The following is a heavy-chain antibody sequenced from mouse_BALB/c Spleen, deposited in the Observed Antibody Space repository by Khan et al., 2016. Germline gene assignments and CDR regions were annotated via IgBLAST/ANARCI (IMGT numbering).Heavy chain of an antibody. Sequence: EVQLQESGPDLVKPSQSLSLTCTVTGYSITSAYSWHWIRQFPGNKLEWMGYIHYSGRTNYNPSLKSRISITRDTSKNQFFLQLNSVTTEDTATYYCARGDYVDWFAYWGQGTLVTVSA. CDR2: IHYSGRT. CDR3: ARGDYVDWFAY. J-gene: IGHJ3*01. V-gene: IGHV3-1*02. CDR1: GYSITSAYS. D-gene: IGHD2-4*01.